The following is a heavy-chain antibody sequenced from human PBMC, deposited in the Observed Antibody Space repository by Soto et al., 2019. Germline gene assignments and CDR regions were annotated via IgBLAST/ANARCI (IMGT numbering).Heavy chain of an antibody. V-gene: IGHV4-59*01. CDR2: IYYSGST. J-gene: IGHJ5*02. CDR1: GGSISSYY. D-gene: IGHD1-7*01. Sequence: SETLSLTCTVSGGSISSYYWSWIRQPPGKGLEWIGYIYYSGSTNYNPSLKSRVTISVDTSKNQFSLKLSSVTAADTAVYYCARGGNWNYGWFDPWGRGTLVTVSS. CDR3: ARGGNWNYGWFDP.